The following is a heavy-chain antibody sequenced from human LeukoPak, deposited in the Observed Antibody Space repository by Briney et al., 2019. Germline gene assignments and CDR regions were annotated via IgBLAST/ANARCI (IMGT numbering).Heavy chain of an antibody. J-gene: IGHJ4*02. CDR2: MNPNSGGS. CDR1: GYTFTGYY. D-gene: IGHD6-19*01. CDR3: ATRVVAGIPYYFDH. V-gene: IGHV1-2*02. Sequence: ASVKVSCKTSGYTFTGYYTHWVRQAPGQGLEWMGWMNPNSGGSNYAQKFQGRVTMTRDTSIGTAYMELSSLRSDDTAVYYCATRVVAGIPYYFDHWGQGTLVTVSS.